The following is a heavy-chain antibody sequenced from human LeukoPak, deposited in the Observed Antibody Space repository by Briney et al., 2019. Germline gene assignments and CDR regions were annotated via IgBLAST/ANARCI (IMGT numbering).Heavy chain of an antibody. CDR3: ARDPGYCSGGSCYYYYMDV. D-gene: IGHD2-15*01. CDR2: INPSGGST. V-gene: IGHV1-46*01. J-gene: IGHJ6*03. Sequence: ASVKVSCKASGYTFTSYYMDWVRQAPGQGLEWMGIINPSGGSTRYAQKFQGRVTMTRDTSTSTVYMELSSLRSEDTAVYYCARDPGYCSGGSCYYYYMDVWGKGTTVTVSS. CDR1: GYTFTSYY.